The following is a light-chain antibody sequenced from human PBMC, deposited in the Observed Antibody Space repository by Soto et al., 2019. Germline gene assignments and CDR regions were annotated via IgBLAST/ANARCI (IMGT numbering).Light chain of an antibody. V-gene: IGKV1-9*01. CDR1: QGINSY. CDR3: QQINSYPIT. CDR2: AAS. Sequence: DIQLTQSPSFLSASVGDRVTITCRASQGINSYLAWYQQKPGKVPKLLIYAASTLQSGVPSRFSGSGSGTEFTLTISSLQPEDFATYYCQQINSYPITFGRGTRLEIK. J-gene: IGKJ5*01.